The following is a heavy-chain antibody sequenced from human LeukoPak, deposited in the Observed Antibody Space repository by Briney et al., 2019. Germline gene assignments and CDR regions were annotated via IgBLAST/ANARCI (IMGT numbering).Heavy chain of an antibody. CDR1: GGSVSSGSYY. CDR3: AREAATNGDAFDI. V-gene: IGHV4-61*01. J-gene: IGHJ3*02. CDR2: IYYSGST. D-gene: IGHD2-15*01. Sequence: SETLSLTCTVSGGSVSSGSYYWSWIRQPPGKGLEWIGYIYYSGSTNYNPSLKSRVTISVDTSKNQFSLKLSSVTAADTAVYYCAREAATNGDAFDIWGQGTMVTVSS.